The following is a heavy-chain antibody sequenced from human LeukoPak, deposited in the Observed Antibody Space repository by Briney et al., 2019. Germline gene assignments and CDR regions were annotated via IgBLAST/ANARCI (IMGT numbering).Heavy chain of an antibody. CDR1: GFSFDEYS. J-gene: IGHJ4*02. CDR3: VKDGLQYCTSTSCYEFQS. CDR2: ITWNGGGT. Sequence: QPGGSLRLSCAASGFSFDEYSMHWVRQAPGKGLELVSLITWNGGGTSYADSVKGRFTISRDNKKSSLFLQMHSLRTEDTAFYFCVKDGLQYCTSTSCYEFQSWGQGTLVTVSS. D-gene: IGHD2-2*01. V-gene: IGHV3-43*01.